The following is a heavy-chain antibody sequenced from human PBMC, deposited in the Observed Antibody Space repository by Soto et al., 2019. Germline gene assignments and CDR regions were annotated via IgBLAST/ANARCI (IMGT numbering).Heavy chain of an antibody. CDR3: AHTKDSSGFLTS. D-gene: IGHD3-22*01. V-gene: IGHV2-5*01. CDR1: GFSLSVYGVR. Sequence: SCPTLVNPTQTLTLTCSFSGFSLSVYGVRVIWFRQPPGETLEWLALIHWNDDKRYSPYLKSRLTITKDTSKNQVVLTLTNLDPVDTGTYFCAHTKDSSGFLTSWGQGILVTVSS. CDR2: IHWNDDK. J-gene: IGHJ5*02.